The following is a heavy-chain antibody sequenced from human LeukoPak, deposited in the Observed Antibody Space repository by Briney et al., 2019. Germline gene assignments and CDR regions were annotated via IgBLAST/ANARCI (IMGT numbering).Heavy chain of an antibody. D-gene: IGHD5-18*01. CDR3: ARDLIGDTAMAHNWFDP. Sequence: AGGSLRLSCAASGFTFSSYWMSWVRQAPGKGLEWVANIKQDGSEKYYVDSVKGRFTISRDNAKNSLYLQMNSLRAEDTAVYYCARDLIGDTAMAHNWFDPWGQGTLVTVSS. CDR2: IKQDGSEK. J-gene: IGHJ5*02. CDR1: GFTFSSYW. V-gene: IGHV3-7*01.